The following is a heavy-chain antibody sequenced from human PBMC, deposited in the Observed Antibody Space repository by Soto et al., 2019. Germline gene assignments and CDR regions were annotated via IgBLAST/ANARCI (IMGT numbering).Heavy chain of an antibody. D-gene: IGHD3-16*01. V-gene: IGHV3-11*01. CDR1: Y. J-gene: IGHJ5*02. Sequence: YMSWIRQAPGKGLEWLSYVRGRFIISRDNAKNSVYLQMNSLRAEDAAVYYCARLYGAPWGGFDPWGQGTLVTVSS. CDR3: ARLYGAPWGGFDP.